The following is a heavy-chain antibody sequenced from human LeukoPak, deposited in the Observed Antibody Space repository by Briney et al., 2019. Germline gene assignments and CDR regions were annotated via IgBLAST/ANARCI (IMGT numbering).Heavy chain of an antibody. V-gene: IGHV4-59*13. CDR2: IYYSGST. Sequence: LAAPPLLSTTAAGSTISSYYRSWLRHPPGERVEWIGYIYYSGSTNYNPSLKSRVTISVDTSKNQCALKLSSVTAADTAVYYCARDGASNWFDPGGQGTLVTVSS. CDR1: GSTISSYY. D-gene: IGHD3-10*01. J-gene: IGHJ5*02. CDR3: ARDGASNWFDP.